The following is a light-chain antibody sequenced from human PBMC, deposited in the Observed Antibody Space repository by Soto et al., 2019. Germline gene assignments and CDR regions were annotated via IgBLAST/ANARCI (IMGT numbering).Light chain of an antibody. J-gene: IGKJ1*01. CDR3: QQYGNAPWT. Sequence: EIVLTQSPGTLSLSPGQRATLFCRASQSGCSTYLAWFQQKPGQAPRLLIYGASSRASGIPDRFSGSGSGTDFTLTISRLEPEDFAVYYCQQYGNAPWTLGQGTKVEIK. CDR2: GAS. V-gene: IGKV3-20*01. CDR1: QSGCSTY.